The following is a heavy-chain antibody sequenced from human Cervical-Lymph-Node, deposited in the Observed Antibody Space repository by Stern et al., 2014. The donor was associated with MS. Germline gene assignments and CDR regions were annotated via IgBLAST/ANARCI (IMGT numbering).Heavy chain of an antibody. CDR2: ISYDGGTK. J-gene: IGHJ4*02. D-gene: IGHD1-26*01. V-gene: IGHV3-30*04. CDR1: GFTFSSYA. Sequence: VQLVESGGGVVQPGRSLRLSCAASGFTFSSYAMYWVRQAPGQGLEWVTVISYDGGTKYYADSVKGRFTVSRDNSKSTFDLQMSSLRPEDPAVYYCARGRAIVGLDYWGQGTLVTVSS. CDR3: ARGRAIVGLDY.